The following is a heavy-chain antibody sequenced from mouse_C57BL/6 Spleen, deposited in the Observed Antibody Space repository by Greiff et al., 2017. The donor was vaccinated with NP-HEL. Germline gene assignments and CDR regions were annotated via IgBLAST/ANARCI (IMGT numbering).Heavy chain of an antibody. CDR3: ARSLLLLRFYWYFDD. CDR1: GFTFSSYA. J-gene: IGHJ1*03. Sequence: EVMLVESGGGLVKPGGSLKLSCAASGFTFSSYAMSWVRQTPEKRLEWVATISDGGSYTYYPANVKGRFTISRDNAKNNLYLQMSHLKSEDTAMYYCARSLLLLRFYWYFDDWGTGTTVTVSS. D-gene: IGHD1-1*01. CDR2: ISDGGSYT. V-gene: IGHV5-4*03.